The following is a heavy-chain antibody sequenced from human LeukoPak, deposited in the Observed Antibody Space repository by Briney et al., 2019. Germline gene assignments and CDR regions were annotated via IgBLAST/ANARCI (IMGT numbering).Heavy chain of an antibody. CDR1: GFIFSTYA. Sequence: GGSLRLSCAASGFIFSTYAMNWVRQAPGRGLEWVSGISAGGDNAHYADSVKGRFTISRDNSKNSVYLQMNSLRSEDTALYYCAKDRPKSYWGQGTLVTVSS. J-gene: IGHJ4*02. CDR3: AKDRPKSY. V-gene: IGHV3-23*01. CDR2: ISAGGDNA.